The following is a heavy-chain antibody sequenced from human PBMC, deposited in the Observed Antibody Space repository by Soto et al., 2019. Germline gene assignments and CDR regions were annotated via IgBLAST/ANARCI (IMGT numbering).Heavy chain of an antibody. J-gene: IGHJ4*02. Sequence: GGSLRLSCAASGFNFTRYSMNWVRQAPGKGLEWVSSISSTTNYIYYGDSMKGRFTISRDNAKNSLYLEMNSLRAEDTAVYYFARESEDLTSNFDYWGQGTLVTVSS. CDR2: ISSTTNYI. CDR1: GFNFTRYS. V-gene: IGHV3-21*06. CDR3: ARESEDLTSNFDY.